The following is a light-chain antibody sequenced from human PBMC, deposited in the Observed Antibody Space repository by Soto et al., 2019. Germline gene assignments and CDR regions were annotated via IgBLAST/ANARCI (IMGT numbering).Light chain of an antibody. J-gene: IGKJ1*01. CDR2: GAS. V-gene: IGKV3-20*01. CDR1: QSVSSSY. Sequence: EIVLTQSPGTLSLSPWERATLSCRASQSVSSSYLAWYQQKPGQAPRLLIYGASTRATGIPARFSGSGSGTDFTLTISRLEPEDFAVYYCHQYGSSSWTFGQGTKVDIK. CDR3: HQYGSSSWT.